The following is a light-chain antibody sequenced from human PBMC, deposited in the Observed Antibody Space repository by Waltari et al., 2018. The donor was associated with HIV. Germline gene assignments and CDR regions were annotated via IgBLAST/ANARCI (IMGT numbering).Light chain of an antibody. J-gene: IGLJ2*01. CDR3: GTWDTSLNAGV. V-gene: IGLV1-51*01. CDR2: DNH. Sequence: QSVLTQPPAVSAAPGQKVTISCSGTTSNIGNHFVSWYQKLPGTATKLLIFDNHKRPSGVSDRFSASKSATSATLDITGLHTGDEAEYYCGTWDTSLNAGVFGGGTKVSVL. CDR1: TSNIGNHF.